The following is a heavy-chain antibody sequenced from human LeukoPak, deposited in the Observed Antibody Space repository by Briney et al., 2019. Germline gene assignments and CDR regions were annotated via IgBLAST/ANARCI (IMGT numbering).Heavy chain of an antibody. CDR2: MNPNSGNT. CDR1: GYTFTSDD. V-gene: IGHV1-8*01. Sequence: GASVKVSRKASGYTFTSDDINWVRQATGQGLEWLGWMNPNSGNTGYAQKFQGRVTMTRNTSISTAYMELSSLRSEDTAVYYCARLQGVAGTEWFDPWGQGTLVTVSS. CDR3: ARLQGVAGTEWFDP. J-gene: IGHJ5*02. D-gene: IGHD6-19*01.